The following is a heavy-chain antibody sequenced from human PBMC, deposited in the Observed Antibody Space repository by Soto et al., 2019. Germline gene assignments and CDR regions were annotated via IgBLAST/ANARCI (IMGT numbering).Heavy chain of an antibody. J-gene: IGHJ5*02. CDR3: GRDFYDSVGYTWVAS. Sequence: TLSHTCTLYGDSSTSYYWGWIQQAPGKGLEWNGPIHNSGTTTHTPSLTGRVTISIDMSKKQFSLKLTSLTSADTAVEDGGRDFYDSVGYTWVASWTQGTLVT. CDR1: GDSSTSYY. CDR2: IHNSGTT. V-gene: IGHV4-59*01. D-gene: IGHD3-22*01.